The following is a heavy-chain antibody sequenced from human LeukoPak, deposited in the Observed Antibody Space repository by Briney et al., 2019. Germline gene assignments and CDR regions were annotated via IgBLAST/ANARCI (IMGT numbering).Heavy chain of an antibody. J-gene: IGHJ5*02. V-gene: IGHV6-1*01. CDR1: GERISGNTAS. CDR2: TYYRSKWSN. D-gene: IGHD4-11*01. Sequence: SQTLSLTCAISGERISGNTASWNWFRQSPSRGLEWLGRTYYRSKWSNDYAPSVKGRITINADTSRNQFSLHLNSVTPEDTAVYFCARDRDSDFEWGPYDPWGQGTLVVVSS. CDR3: ARDRDSDFEWGPYDP.